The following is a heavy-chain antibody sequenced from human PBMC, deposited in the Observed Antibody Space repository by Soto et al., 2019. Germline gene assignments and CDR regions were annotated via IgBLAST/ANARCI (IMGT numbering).Heavy chain of an antibody. Sequence: GASVKVSCKASGGTLSSYAISWVRQAPGQGLEWMGGIIPIFGTANYAQKFQGRVTITADESTSTAYMELSSLRSEDTAVYYCARAVTHCGGDCYSDYWGQGTLVTVSS. CDR2: IIPIFGTA. V-gene: IGHV1-69*13. CDR3: ARAVTHCGGDCYSDY. D-gene: IGHD2-21*02. CDR1: GGTLSSYA. J-gene: IGHJ4*02.